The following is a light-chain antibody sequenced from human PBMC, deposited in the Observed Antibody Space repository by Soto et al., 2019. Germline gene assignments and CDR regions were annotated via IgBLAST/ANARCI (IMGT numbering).Light chain of an antibody. CDR3: QQSYSSPPT. CDR2: AAS. V-gene: IGKV1-39*01. J-gene: IGKJ1*01. Sequence: DIQMTQSPSSLSASVEDRVIITCRASQSISNHLNWYQQKPGKAPKLLIFAASSLQSGVPSRFSGSRSGPDFTLTISSLQPEDFATYYCQQSYSSPPTFGQGTKVKIK. CDR1: QSISNH.